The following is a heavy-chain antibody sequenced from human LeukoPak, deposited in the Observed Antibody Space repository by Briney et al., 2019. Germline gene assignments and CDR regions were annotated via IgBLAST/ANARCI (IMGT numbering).Heavy chain of an antibody. Sequence: GGSLRLSCAASGFTFNTYSMNWVRQAPGKGLEWVSSISSTSSYIYYADSLKGRFTISRDNARNSLYLQMNSLRAEDTAVYYCARHVVAVGFDYWGQGTLVTVSS. CDR3: ARHVVAVGFDY. V-gene: IGHV3-21*01. CDR1: GFTFNTYS. D-gene: IGHD3-22*01. J-gene: IGHJ4*02. CDR2: ISSTSSYI.